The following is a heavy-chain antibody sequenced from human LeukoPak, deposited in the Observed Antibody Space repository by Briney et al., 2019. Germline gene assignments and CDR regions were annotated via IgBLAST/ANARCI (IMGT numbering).Heavy chain of an antibody. CDR1: GFTFSSYA. CDR2: ISYDGSNK. Sequence: GRSLRLSCAASGFTFSSYAMHWVRQAPGKGLEWVAVISYDGSNKYYADSVKGRFTISRDNSKNTPYLQMNSLRAEDTAVYYCARDGEWYSSGWYQIDYWGQGTLVTVSS. V-gene: IGHV3-30*04. J-gene: IGHJ4*02. D-gene: IGHD6-19*01. CDR3: ARDGEWYSSGWYQIDY.